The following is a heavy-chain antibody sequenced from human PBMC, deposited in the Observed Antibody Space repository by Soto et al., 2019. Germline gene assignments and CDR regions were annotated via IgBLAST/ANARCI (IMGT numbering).Heavy chain of an antibody. D-gene: IGHD3-3*01. V-gene: IGHV3-33*01. CDR1: VFTFSSFG. CDR2: IWYDGSKK. J-gene: IGHJ6*02. Sequence: PWWSLRLSCSASVFTFSSFGMHWGRQAPGKGLEWVSLIWYDGSKKSYGDSVKGRFTISRDNSRNTVYLQMNSLRADDTAVYYCARDASYYSLWSGYYPSRNGMDVWGQGTTVTVSS. CDR3: ARDASYYSLWSGYYPSRNGMDV.